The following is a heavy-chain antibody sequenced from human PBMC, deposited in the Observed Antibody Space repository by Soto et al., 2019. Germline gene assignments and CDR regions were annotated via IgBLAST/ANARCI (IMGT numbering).Heavy chain of an antibody. Sequence: PGGSLRLSCAASGFTFSSYAMSWVRLAPGKGLEWVSFISSSGDSTYYADSVKGRFTISRDNSKNTLFVQMNSLRAEDTAVYYCARSVMPAYNWFDPWGQGTLVTVS. V-gene: IGHV3-23*01. CDR3: ARSVMPAYNWFDP. CDR1: GFTFSSYA. CDR2: ISSSGDST. J-gene: IGHJ5*02. D-gene: IGHD3-16*01.